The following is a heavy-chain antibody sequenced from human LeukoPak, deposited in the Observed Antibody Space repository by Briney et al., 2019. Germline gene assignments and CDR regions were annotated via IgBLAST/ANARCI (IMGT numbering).Heavy chain of an antibody. D-gene: IGHD6-19*01. CDR1: GGSFSGYY. CDR2: IYYSGST. V-gene: IGHV4-59*01. J-gene: IGHJ4*02. Sequence: SETLSLTCAVYGGSFSGYYWNWVRQPPGKGLEWIGYIYYSGSTNYNPSLESRVTMSIDTSKNQFSLNLTSMTAADTAVYYCARMYSSGWYYFDYWGQGTLVTVSS. CDR3: ARMYSSGWYYFDY.